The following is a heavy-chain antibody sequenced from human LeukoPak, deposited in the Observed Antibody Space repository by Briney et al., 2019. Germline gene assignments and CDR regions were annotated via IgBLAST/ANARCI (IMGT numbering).Heavy chain of an antibody. CDR1: GFTFCSYW. CDR2: INQDVSET. Sequence: PGGSLRLSCAASGFTFCSYWMSWVRQAPGKGLEWVANINQDVSETNYVDSVKGRFTISRDNAKNSLYLQMTSLRVEDTAVYYCARDRGYSSFDYWGQGTLVTVSS. CDR3: ARDRGYSSFDY. V-gene: IGHV3-7*01. D-gene: IGHD4-23*01. J-gene: IGHJ4*02.